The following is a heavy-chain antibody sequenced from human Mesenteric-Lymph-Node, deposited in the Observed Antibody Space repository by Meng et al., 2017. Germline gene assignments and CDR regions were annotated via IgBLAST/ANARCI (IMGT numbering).Heavy chain of an antibody. J-gene: IGHJ4*01. CDR3: ARGGATPMIIKY. CDR2: VYHNGVT. Sequence: QVQLKQWGADVLKPSESPTLTCAVYGGSLSGYYWSWIRQSPGKGLEWTGEVYHNGVTKYSPSLRSRVVISIDTSKNQFSLNLRSVTAADTAMYYCARGGATPMIIKYWGPGTLVTVSS. V-gene: IGHV4-34*02. D-gene: IGHD3-10*01. CDR1: GGSLSGYY.